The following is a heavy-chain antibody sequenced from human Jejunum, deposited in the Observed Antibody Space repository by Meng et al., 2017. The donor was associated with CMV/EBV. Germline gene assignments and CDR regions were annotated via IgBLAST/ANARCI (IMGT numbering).Heavy chain of an antibody. CDR1: FTLGDYT. CDR2: IRSKTYSSTT. Sequence: FTLGDYTIHWVRQARGKGLKWVGRIRSKTYSSTTTYAASVKGRFIISRDDSKNTAYLQMNSLKTEDTAVYYCTRHSIVVVPAAGFDPWGQGTLVTVSS. J-gene: IGHJ5*02. D-gene: IGHD2-2*01. V-gene: IGHV3-73*01. CDR3: TRHSIVVVPAAGFDP.